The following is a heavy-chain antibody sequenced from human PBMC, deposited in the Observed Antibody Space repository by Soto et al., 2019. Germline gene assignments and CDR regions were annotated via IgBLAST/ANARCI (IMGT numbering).Heavy chain of an antibody. CDR1: GFSLSGYW. CDR2: IKQDGSER. CDR3: ARSSGWLHDY. D-gene: IGHD6-19*01. J-gene: IGHJ4*02. V-gene: IGHV3-7*01. Sequence: GGSLRLSCAASGFSLSGYWMNWVRQAPGRGLEGVAIIKQDGSERYYVDSVKGRFTISRDNAKNSLYLQMSSRRVEDTARYYCARSSGWLHDYWGQGTLVTVSS.